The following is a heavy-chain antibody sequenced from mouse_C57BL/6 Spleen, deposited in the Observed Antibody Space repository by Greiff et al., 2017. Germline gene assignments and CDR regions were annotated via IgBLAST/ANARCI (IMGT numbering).Heavy chain of an antibody. CDR2: FYPGSGSI. CDR3: ARHEEGPPTGYAMDY. CDR1: GYTFTEYT. D-gene: IGHD2-10*01. Sequence: VKLMESGAELVKPGASVKLSCKASGYTFTEYTIHWVKQRSGQGLEWIGWFYPGSGSIKYNEKFKDKATLTADKSSSTVYMELSRLTSEDSAVYFCARHEEGPPTGYAMDYWGQGTSVTVSS. V-gene: IGHV1-62-2*01. J-gene: IGHJ4*01.